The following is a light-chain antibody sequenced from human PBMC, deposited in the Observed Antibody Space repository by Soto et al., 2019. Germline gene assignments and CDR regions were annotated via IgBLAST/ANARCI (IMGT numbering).Light chain of an antibody. J-gene: IGKJ1*01. CDR2: LGS. CDR1: QSLLHSNGYNY. CDR3: MQALQTPNT. Sequence: DIVMTQSPLSLPVTPGEPASISCRSSQSLLHSNGYNYLDWYLQKPGQSPQLLIYLGSNRASGVPDRFSGSGSGTDFTLKISRVEAEDVGVYYCMQALQTPNTCGQGNKGDIK. V-gene: IGKV2-28*01.